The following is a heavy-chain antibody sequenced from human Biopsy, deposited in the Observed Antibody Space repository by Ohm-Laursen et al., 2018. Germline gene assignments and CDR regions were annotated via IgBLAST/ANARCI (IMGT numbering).Heavy chain of an antibody. J-gene: IGHJ4*02. Sequence: SLRLSCAASGVTLSGYAMNWVRQAPGKGLEWVSSITGGGNYINYADSVRGRFTISRDNSKNSVYLVMISLRAEDTAVYFCATAAYAPPYFDLWGRGTVVTVSS. V-gene: IGHV3-21*06. CDR3: ATAAYAPPYFDL. CDR2: ITGGGNYI. D-gene: IGHD4-17*01. CDR1: GVTLSGYA.